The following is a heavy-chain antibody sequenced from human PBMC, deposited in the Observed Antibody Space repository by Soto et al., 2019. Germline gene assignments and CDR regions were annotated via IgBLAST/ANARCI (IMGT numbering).Heavy chain of an antibody. CDR1: GGSISSGDYY. V-gene: IGHV4-30-4*01. CDR3: ARGMTTVTSIDY. Sequence: SETLSLTCTVSGGSISSGDYYWSWIRQPPGKGLEWIGYIYYSGSTYYNPSLKSRVTISVDTSKNQFSLKLSSVTAADTAVYYCARGMTTVTSIDYWGQGTRVTVSS. J-gene: IGHJ4*02. D-gene: IGHD4-4*01. CDR2: IYYSGST.